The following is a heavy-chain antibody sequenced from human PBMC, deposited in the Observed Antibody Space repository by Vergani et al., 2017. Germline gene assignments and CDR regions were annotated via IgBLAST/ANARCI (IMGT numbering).Heavy chain of an antibody. D-gene: IGHD3-10*01. CDR2: IIPILGIA. J-gene: IGHJ6*02. V-gene: IGHV1-69*02. CDR1: GGTFSSYT. CDR3: ARVRGGEDGGYGMDV. Sequence: QVQLVQSGAEVKKPGSSVKVYCKASGGTFSSYTISWVRQAPGQGLEWMGRIIPILGIANYAQKFQGRVTITADKSTSTAYMELSSLSSEDTAVYYWARVRGGEDGGYGMDVWGQGTTVTVSS.